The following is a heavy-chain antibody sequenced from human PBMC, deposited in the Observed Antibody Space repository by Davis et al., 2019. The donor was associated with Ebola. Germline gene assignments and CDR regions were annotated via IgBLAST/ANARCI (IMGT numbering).Heavy chain of an antibody. V-gene: IGHV3-23*01. CDR3: ARRKMTTVNFFDY. CDR1: GFSFSNYA. CDR2: ISGSGGST. Sequence: GESLKISCAASGFSFSNYAMNWVRQAPGKGLEWVSVISGSGGSTYYADSVKGRFTISRDKSKNVLYLQLNSLSAEDTAVYYCARRKMTTVNFFDYWGQGTLVTVSP. D-gene: IGHD4-17*01. J-gene: IGHJ4*02.